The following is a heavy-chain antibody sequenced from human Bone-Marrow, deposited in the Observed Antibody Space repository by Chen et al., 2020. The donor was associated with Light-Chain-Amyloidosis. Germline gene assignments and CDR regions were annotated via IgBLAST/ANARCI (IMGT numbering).Heavy chain of an antibody. CDR1: GASVSSDYHY. V-gene: IGHV4-61*01. CDR3: VRRDVRWHIDF. J-gene: IGHJ4*02. D-gene: IGHD6-13*01. Sequence: QVQLQESGPGLVKPSGTLSLTCTVAGASVSSDYHYWTWIRQPPGDRLEWIGYIYYTGSTKYNPSLESRIAISIDTSKNQFSLKVNSVTAADTAVYYCVRRDVRWHIDFWGQGALVTVCS. CDR2: IYYTGST.